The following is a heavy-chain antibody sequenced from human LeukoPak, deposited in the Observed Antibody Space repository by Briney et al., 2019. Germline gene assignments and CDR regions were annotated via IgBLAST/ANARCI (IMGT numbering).Heavy chain of an antibody. CDR1: GDTFSSYA. D-gene: IGHD2-15*01. J-gene: IGHJ1*01. CDR2: IIPIFGTA. CDR3: ARGYCSGGSCYSGYFQH. Sequence: ASVKVSCKASGDTFSSYAISWVRQAPGQGLEWMGRIIPIFGTANYAQKFQGRVTITTDESTSTAYMELSSLRSEDTAVYYCARGYCSGGSCYSGYFQHWGQGTLVTVSS. V-gene: IGHV1-69*05.